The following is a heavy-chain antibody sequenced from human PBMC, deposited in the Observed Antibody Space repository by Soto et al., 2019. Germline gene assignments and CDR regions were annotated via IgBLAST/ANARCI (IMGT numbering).Heavy chain of an antibody. CDR3: ASDSNELLGFDY. V-gene: IGHV5-10-1*01. CDR2: IDPSDSYT. Sequence: EVQLVQSGAEVKKPGESLRISCKGSGYSFTSYWISWVRQMPGKGLEWMGRIDPSDSYTNYSPSFQGHVTISADKATRTAYAQWSRLKTSDTAMYYCASDSNELLGFDYWGQGTLVTVSS. J-gene: IGHJ4*02. D-gene: IGHD2-15*01. CDR1: GYSFTSYW.